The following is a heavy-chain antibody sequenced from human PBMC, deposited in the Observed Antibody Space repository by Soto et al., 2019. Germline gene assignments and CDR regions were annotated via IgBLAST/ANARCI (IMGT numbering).Heavy chain of an antibody. J-gene: IGHJ6*02. CDR3: ATDLRGSSGYYGMDV. CDR2: IYYSGST. D-gene: IGHD6-25*01. CDR1: GGSVNSGSYY. V-gene: IGHV4-61*01. Sequence: SETLSLTCTVSGGSVNSGSYYWSWIRQPPGKGLEWIGYIYYSGSTNYNPSLKRRVIISVDTAKNQFSLKLSSVTAADTAVYYCATDLRGSSGYYGMDVWGQGTTVTVS.